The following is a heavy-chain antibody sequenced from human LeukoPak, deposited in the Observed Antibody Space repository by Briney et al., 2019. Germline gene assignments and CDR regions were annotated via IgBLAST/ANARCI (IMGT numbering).Heavy chain of an antibody. J-gene: IGHJ4*02. CDR3: AKVQLADVY. CDR2: ISGSGST. Sequence: GGSLRLSCAASGFTFSSYAMSWVRQAPGKGLEWVSAISGSGSTYYADSVKGRFTISRDNSKNTLYLQMNSLRAEDTAVYYCAKVQLADVYWGQGTLVTVSS. V-gene: IGHV3-23*01. CDR1: GFTFSSYA. D-gene: IGHD6-13*01.